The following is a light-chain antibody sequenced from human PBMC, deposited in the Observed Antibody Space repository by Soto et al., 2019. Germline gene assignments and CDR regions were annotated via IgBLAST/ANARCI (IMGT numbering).Light chain of an antibody. CDR1: XXNIGAGFD. J-gene: IGLJ2*01. Sequence: QAVVTQPPSVSGAPGQRLTISCXXXXXNIGAGFDVHWYQQLPGTAPKLLIYANDDRPSGVPDRFSGSTSGTSASLAITGLQAEDAADYYCQSYDNSLLAYVFGGGTKLTVL. V-gene: IGLV1-40*01. CDR2: AND. CDR3: QSYDNSLLAYV.